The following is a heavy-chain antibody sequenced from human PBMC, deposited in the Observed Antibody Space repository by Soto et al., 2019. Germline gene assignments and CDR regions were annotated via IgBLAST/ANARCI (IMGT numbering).Heavy chain of an antibody. J-gene: IGHJ4*02. Sequence: SVKVSCKASGGTFSSYAISWVRQAPGQGLEWMGGIIPIFGTANYAQKFQGRVTITADESTSTAYMELSSLRSEDTAVYYCASATKEGPIRYFDYWGQGTLVTVSS. D-gene: IGHD3-3*02. CDR1: GGTFSSYA. V-gene: IGHV1-69*13. CDR3: ASATKEGPIRYFDY. CDR2: IIPIFGTA.